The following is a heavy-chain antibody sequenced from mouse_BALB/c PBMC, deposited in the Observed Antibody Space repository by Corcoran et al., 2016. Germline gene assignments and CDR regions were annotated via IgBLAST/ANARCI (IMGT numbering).Heavy chain of an antibody. CDR1: GYTFTHYG. CDR2: INTYTGEP. CDR3: ARCITTATSLVDY. D-gene: IGHD1-2*01. Sequence: QIQLVQSGPELKKPGETVKISCKASGYTFTHYGMNWVKQAPGKGLKWMGWINTYTGEPTYADDFKGRFAFSLETSASTAYLQINNLKNEDTATYFGARCITTATSLVDYWGQGTTLTVSS. J-gene: IGHJ2*01. V-gene: IGHV9-3-1*01.